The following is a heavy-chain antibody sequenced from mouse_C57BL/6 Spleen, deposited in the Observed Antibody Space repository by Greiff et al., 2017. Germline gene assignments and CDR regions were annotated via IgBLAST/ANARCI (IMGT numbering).Heavy chain of an antibody. CDR1: GYTFTTYP. Sequence: VKVVESGAELVKPGASVKMSCKASGYTFTTYPIEWMKQNHGKSLEWIGNFHPYNDDTKYNEKFKGKATLTVEKSSSTVYLELSRLTSDDSAVYYCATGSSYHYAMDYWGQGTSVTVSS. J-gene: IGHJ4*01. D-gene: IGHD1-1*01. CDR3: ATGSSYHYAMDY. V-gene: IGHV1-47*01. CDR2: FHPYNDDT.